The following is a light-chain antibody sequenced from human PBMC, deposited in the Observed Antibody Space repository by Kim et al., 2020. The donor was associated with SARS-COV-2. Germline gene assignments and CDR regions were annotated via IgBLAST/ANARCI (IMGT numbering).Light chain of an antibody. V-gene: IGLV5-45*01. CDR3: MIWHSSAWL. CDR1: SGINVGTSR. J-gene: IGLJ3*02. CDR2: YKSDSDN. Sequence: LTCTLRSGINVGTSRIYWYQKKPGSPPQYLLRYKSDSDNQQGSGVPRRFSGSKDASANAGILLISGLQSEDEADYYCMIWHSSAWLFGGGTQLTVL.